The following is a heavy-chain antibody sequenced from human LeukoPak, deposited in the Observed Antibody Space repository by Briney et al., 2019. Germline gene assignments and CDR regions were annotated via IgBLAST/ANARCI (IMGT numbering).Heavy chain of an antibody. CDR1: GYSFTSYG. D-gene: IGHD1-26*01. CDR2: IYPCDSDT. V-gene: IGHV5-51*01. CDR3: AIRYSGSYNDY. J-gene: IGHJ4*02. Sequence: GESLKISCKGWGYSFTSYGSGGVRQMPGKGLEGIGIIYPCDSDTRYSASFKGQVTIPADKSISTAYLQWSSLKAPEPAMYYCAIRYSGSYNDYWGPGTLVTVSS.